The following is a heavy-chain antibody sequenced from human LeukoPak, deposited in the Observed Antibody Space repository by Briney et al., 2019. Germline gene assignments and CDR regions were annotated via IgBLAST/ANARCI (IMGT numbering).Heavy chain of an antibody. J-gene: IGHJ6*03. Sequence: SETLSLTCDVYGGSFSGYYCSWIRQPPGKGLEWLGEINHSGSTNYNPSLKSRVTISVDTSKNQFSLKLSSVTAADTAVYYCAGGYYDSSGYYYYYMDVWGKGTTVTVSS. CDR1: GGSFSGYY. V-gene: IGHV4-34*01. CDR3: AGGYYDSSGYYYYYMDV. CDR2: INHSGST. D-gene: IGHD3-22*01.